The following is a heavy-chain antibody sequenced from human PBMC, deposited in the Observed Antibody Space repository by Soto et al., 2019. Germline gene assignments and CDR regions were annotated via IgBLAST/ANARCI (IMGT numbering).Heavy chain of an antibody. J-gene: IGHJ6*02. D-gene: IGHD3-16*01. Sequence: GASVKVSCKASGGTFSSYIISWVRQAPGQGLEWVGGIIPLFGTTNYLQKFQGRVTITADEYTSTVYMELSSLRSDDTAVYYCAREGEMPYYYYGLDVWGQGTTVTVSS. CDR3: AREGEMPYYYYGLDV. V-gene: IGHV1-69*13. CDR2: IIPLFGTT. CDR1: GGTFSSYI.